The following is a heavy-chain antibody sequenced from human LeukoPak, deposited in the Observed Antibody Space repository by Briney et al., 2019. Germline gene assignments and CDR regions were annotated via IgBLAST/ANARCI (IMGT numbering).Heavy chain of an antibody. J-gene: IGHJ4*02. CDR3: ARDSYDSSGYSDY. V-gene: IGHV1-69*05. CDR2: IIPVFDTA. CDR1: GGTFSSYA. Sequence: SVKVSCKASGGTFSSYAISWVRQAPGQGLEWMGGIIPVFDTANYAQKFQGRVTITTDESTSTAYMELSSLRSEDTAVYYCARDSYDSSGYSDYWGQGTLVIVSS. D-gene: IGHD3-22*01.